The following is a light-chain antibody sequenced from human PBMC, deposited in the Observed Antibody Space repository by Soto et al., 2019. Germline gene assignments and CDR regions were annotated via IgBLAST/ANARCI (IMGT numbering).Light chain of an antibody. Sequence: DIVMTQSPDSLAVSLGERATINCKSSQSVLYTSNNKNYLAWYQQKPGQPPQLLINWASTRESGVPDRFSGSGSGTDFTLTISSLQAEDVAVYYCQQYNRIPLTFGGGTKVEIK. CDR2: WAS. V-gene: IGKV4-1*01. CDR1: QSVLYTSNNKNY. CDR3: QQYNRIPLT. J-gene: IGKJ4*01.